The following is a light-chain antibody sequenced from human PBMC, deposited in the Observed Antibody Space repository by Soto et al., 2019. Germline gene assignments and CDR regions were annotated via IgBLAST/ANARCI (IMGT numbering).Light chain of an antibody. Sequence: QSVLTRHAWVSVSPGQSITSSCTGASGDIGSYNRVSWYQQHPGKAPKLIIYEVTDRPSGVSNRFSGSKSGNTASLTISGLQAEDEAEYYCSSYTNINTGACVFGTGTKVTVL. J-gene: IGLJ1*01. CDR3: SSYTNINTGACV. V-gene: IGLV2-14*01. CDR1: SGDIGSYNR. CDR2: EVT.